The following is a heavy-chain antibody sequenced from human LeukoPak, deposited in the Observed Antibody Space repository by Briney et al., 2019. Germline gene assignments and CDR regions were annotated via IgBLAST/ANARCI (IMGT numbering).Heavy chain of an antibody. V-gene: IGHV1-69*06. D-gene: IGHD3-9*01. CDR1: GGTFSSYA. J-gene: IGHJ5*02. CDR3: ARDGLTGPWFDP. CDR2: IIPIFGTA. Sequence: ASVKVSCKASGGTFSSYAISWVRQAPGQGLEWMGGIIPIFGTANYAQKFQGRVTITADKSTSTAYMELSSLRSEDTAVYYCARDGLTGPWFDPWGQGTLVTVSS.